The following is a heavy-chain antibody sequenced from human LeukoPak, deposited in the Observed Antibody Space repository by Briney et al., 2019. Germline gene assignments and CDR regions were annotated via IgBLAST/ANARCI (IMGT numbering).Heavy chain of an antibody. V-gene: IGHV3-23*01. Sequence: GSLELSWGTSGFTFCSYAMGLVRQAPGKGVELVSGISRSGGSTNYADSVKGRFTISRDNSKSTLYLQMNSLRAEDTAVYYCARGSYYGYYYFDYWGQGTLVTVSS. D-gene: IGHD1-26*01. CDR1: GFTFCSYA. CDR2: ISRSGGST. CDR3: ARGSYYGYYYFDY. J-gene: IGHJ4*02.